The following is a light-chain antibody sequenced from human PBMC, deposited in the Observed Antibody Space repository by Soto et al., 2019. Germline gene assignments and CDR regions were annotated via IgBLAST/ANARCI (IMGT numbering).Light chain of an antibody. V-gene: IGKV3D-15*01. J-gene: IGKJ4*01. CDR3: QQYDNWPLT. Sequence: EIVLTQSPGTLSLSPGERATLSCRASQSVDSNLAWYQQKPGQAPRLLIFGASTRATGIPARFSGSGSGTDFTLTISSLQSEDFGVYFCQQYDNWPLTFGGGTKVEIK. CDR2: GAS. CDR1: QSVDSN.